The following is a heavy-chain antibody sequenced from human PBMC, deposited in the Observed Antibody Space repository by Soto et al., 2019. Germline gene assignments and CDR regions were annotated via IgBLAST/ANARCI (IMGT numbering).Heavy chain of an antibody. CDR2: ISSSGSTI. J-gene: IGHJ6*02. Sequence: GGSLRLSCAASGFTFSSYEMNWVRQAPGKGLEWVSYISSSGSTIYYADSVKGRFTISRDNAKNSLYLQMNSLRAEDTAVYYCARERVLRFLEWSPTGMDVWGQGTTVTVSS. CDR3: ARERVLRFLEWSPTGMDV. V-gene: IGHV3-48*03. D-gene: IGHD3-3*01. CDR1: GFTFSSYE.